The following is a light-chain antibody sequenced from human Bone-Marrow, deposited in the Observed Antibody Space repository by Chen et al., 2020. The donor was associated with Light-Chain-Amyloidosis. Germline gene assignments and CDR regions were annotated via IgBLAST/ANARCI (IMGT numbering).Light chain of an antibody. Sequence: DIQLTQSPSSLSAPVGDRVTITCRTSQSVSSYLNWYQQRPGKAPKLLLYATTTLPSEVPARFRGSGSGAEFTLTISSLQAEDFATYYCQQSFRSPPTFGQGTKVEIK. CDR3: QQSFRSPPT. J-gene: IGKJ1*01. CDR1: QSVSSY. V-gene: IGKV1-39*01. CDR2: ATT.